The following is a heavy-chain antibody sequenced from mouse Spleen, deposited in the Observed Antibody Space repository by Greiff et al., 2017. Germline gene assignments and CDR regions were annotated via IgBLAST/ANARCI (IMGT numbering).Heavy chain of an antibody. CDR1: GYTFTSYT. CDR3: ARKGGYGYDRGYYFDY. CDR2: INPSSGYT. Sequence: QVQLKQSGAELARPGASVKMSCKASGYTFTSYTMHWVKQRPGQGLEWIGYINPSSGYTKYNQKFKDKATLTADKSSSTAYMQLSSLTSEDSAVYYCARKGGYGYDRGYYFDYWGQGTTLTVSS. V-gene: IGHV1-4*01. J-gene: IGHJ2*01. D-gene: IGHD2-2*01.